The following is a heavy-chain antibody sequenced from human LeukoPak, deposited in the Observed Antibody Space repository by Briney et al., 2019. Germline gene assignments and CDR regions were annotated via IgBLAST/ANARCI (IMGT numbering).Heavy chain of an antibody. Sequence: GESLKISCKGSGYSFTSYWIGWVRQMPGKGLEWMGIIYPGDSDTRYSPSFQGQVTISADKSISTAYLQWSSLKASDTAMYDCASPLVREGSSLDIWGQGTMVTVSS. D-gene: IGHD1-26*01. CDR1: GYSFTSYW. CDR3: ASPLVREGSSLDI. CDR2: IYPGDSDT. V-gene: IGHV5-51*01. J-gene: IGHJ3*02.